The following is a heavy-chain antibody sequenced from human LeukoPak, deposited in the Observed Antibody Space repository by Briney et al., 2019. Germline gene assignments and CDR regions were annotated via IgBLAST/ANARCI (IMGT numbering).Heavy chain of an antibody. V-gene: IGHV3-7*01. Sequence: GGSLRLSCAASGFTFSSYWMSWVRQAPGKGLEWVANIKQDESEKYYVDSVKGRFTISRDNAKNSLYLQMNSLRAEDAAVYYCARDPAGYSGYDYFDYWGQGTLVTASS. J-gene: IGHJ4*02. CDR1: GFTFSSYW. CDR3: ARDPAGYSGYDYFDY. D-gene: IGHD5-12*01. CDR2: IKQDESEK.